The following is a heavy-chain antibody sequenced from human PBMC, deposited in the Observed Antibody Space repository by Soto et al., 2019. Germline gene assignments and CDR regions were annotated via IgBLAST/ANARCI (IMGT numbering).Heavy chain of an antibody. D-gene: IGHD3-3*01. J-gene: IGHJ6*02. CDR1: GGSISSSSYY. V-gene: IGHV4-39*01. Sequence: SETLSLTCTVSGGSISSSSYYWGWIRQPPGKGLEWIGSIYYSGSTYYNPSLKSRVTISVDTSKNQFSLKLSSVTAADTAVYYCARHGGGFWMEWLYDYYYYGMDVWGQGTTVTVSS. CDR2: IYYSGST. CDR3: ARHGGGFWMEWLYDYYYYGMDV.